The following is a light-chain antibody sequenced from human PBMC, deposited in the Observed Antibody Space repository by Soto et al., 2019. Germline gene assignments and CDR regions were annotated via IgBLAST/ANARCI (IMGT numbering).Light chain of an antibody. CDR2: GAS. V-gene: IGKV3-15*01. Sequence: EILMTQSPATLSVSPGERATLSCRASQSVSSNLAWYQQKPGQAPRLLIYGASTRATGIPARFSGSGSGTESPLTIIRLQSEDFEVYFCQQYNNWAPWTFGQGTKVEIK. CDR3: QQYNNWAPWT. J-gene: IGKJ1*01. CDR1: QSVSSN.